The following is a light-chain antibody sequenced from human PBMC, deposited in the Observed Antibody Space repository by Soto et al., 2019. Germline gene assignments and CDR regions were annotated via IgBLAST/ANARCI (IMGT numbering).Light chain of an antibody. Sequence: QAVVTQEPSLTVSPGGTVTLTCDSSTGAVTSGHYPYWFQQKPGQAPRTLIYDTSNKHSWTPARFSGSLLGGKAALTLSGAQPEDEAEYYCLLSYSGAAVFGGGTQPDRP. V-gene: IGLV7-46*01. CDR1: TGAVTSGHY. CDR3: LLSYSGAAV. CDR2: DTS. J-gene: IGLJ7*01.